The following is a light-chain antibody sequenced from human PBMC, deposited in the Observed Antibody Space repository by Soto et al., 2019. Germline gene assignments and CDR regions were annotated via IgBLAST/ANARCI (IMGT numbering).Light chain of an antibody. Sequence: EIVMTQSPATLSVSPGERATLSCRASQSVGSNLAWYQQTPGQAPRLLMYGASARATGIPARFSGSGSGTEFTLTISSLQSADSAVYYCQQYKEWPPITFGQGTRLEI. J-gene: IGKJ5*01. CDR3: QQYKEWPPIT. CDR1: QSVGSN. V-gene: IGKV3-15*01. CDR2: GAS.